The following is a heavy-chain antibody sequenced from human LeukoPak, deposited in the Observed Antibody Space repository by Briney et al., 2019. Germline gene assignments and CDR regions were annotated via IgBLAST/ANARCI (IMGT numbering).Heavy chain of an antibody. CDR1: GFTFSNFV. CDR3: ARTTWELPQGMDV. V-gene: IGHV3-30*03. Sequence: GGSLRLSCAASGFTFSNFVMHWVRQAPGKGLEWVAVISNDGVNKYYADSVKGRFTISRDNPKNTLYLQMNSLRAEDTAVYYCARTTWELPQGMDVWGQGTTVTVSS. D-gene: IGHD1-26*01. J-gene: IGHJ6*02. CDR2: ISNDGVNK.